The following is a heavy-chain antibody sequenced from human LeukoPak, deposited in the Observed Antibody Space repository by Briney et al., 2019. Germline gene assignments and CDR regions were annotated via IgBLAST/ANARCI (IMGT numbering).Heavy chain of an antibody. D-gene: IGHD1-26*01. CDR2: IKQDGSEK. J-gene: IGHJ4*02. Sequence: GGSLRLSCAASGFTFSSYWMHWVRQGPGKGLVWVANIKQDGSEKYYVDSVKGRFTISRDNAKNSLYLQMNSLRAEDTAVYYCAREGQGKWELFGEVDYWGQGILVTVSS. CDR1: GFTFSSYW. V-gene: IGHV3-7*01. CDR3: AREGQGKWELFGEVDY.